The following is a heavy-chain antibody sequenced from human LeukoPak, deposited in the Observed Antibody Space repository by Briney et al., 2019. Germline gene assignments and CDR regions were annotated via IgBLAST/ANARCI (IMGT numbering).Heavy chain of an antibody. J-gene: IGHJ4*02. CDR2: IYSGGST. D-gene: IGHD1-26*01. V-gene: IGHV3-NL1*01. CDR3: AREFRRVGY. CDR1: GFTFSSYG. Sequence: GGSLRLSCAASGFTFSSYGMHWVRQAPGKGLEWVSVIYSGGSTYYADSVKGRFTISRDNSKNTLYLQMNSLRAEDTAVYYCAREFRRVGYWGQGTLVTVSS.